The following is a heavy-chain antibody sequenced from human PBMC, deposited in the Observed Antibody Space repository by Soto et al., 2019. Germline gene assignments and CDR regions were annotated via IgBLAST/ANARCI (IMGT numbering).Heavy chain of an antibody. V-gene: IGHV3-23*01. Sequence: EVQLLESGGGLVQPGGSLRLSCAASGFTFSSYAMWWVRQAPGKGLECVSAISGGGETTYYADSVKGRFTISRDNSKITLYLQMNSLRAEDTAVYYCALTSGSGSYYFDYWGQGTLVTVSS. CDR3: ALTSGSGSYYFDY. D-gene: IGHD3-10*01. CDR2: ISGGGETT. J-gene: IGHJ4*02. CDR1: GFTFSSYA.